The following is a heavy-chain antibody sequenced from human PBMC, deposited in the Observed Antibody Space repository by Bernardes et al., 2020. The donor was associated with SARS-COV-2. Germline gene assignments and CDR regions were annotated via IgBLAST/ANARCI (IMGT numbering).Heavy chain of an antibody. J-gene: IGHJ6*02. Sequence: GGSLRLSCAASGFTLSTYAMHWVRQAPGKGLEWVALISYDGSNKYHADSVKGRFTISRDNSKNTLYLQMNSLRAEDTAVYYCARGYGGNYYYGMDVWGQGNTVIVSS. D-gene: IGHD4-17*01. CDR3: ARGYGGNYYYGMDV. V-gene: IGHV3-30-3*01. CDR2: ISYDGSNK. CDR1: GFTLSTYA.